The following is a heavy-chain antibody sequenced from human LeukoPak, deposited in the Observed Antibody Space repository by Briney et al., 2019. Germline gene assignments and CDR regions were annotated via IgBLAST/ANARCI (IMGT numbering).Heavy chain of an antibody. J-gene: IGHJ6*02. V-gene: IGHV4-30-2*01. CDR2: IYHSGST. CDR1: GGSNSSGGYY. Sequence: SETLSLTCTVSGGSNSSGGYYWSWIRQPPGKGLEWIGYIYHSGSTNYNPSLKSRVTISVDKSKNQFSLKLSSVTAADTAVYYCARKGVAVAYGMDVWGQGTTVTVSS. D-gene: IGHD6-19*01. CDR3: ARKGVAVAYGMDV.